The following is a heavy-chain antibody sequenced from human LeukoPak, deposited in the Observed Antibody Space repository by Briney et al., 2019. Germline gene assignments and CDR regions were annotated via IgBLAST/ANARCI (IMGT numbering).Heavy chain of an antibody. V-gene: IGHV3-21*01. CDR3: AREDYDSSGYYYDFDY. D-gene: IGHD3-22*01. CDR2: ISSSSSYI. Sequence: GGSLRLSCAASGFTFSSYSMNWVRQAPGKGLEWVSSISSSSSYIYYADSVKGRFTISRDNAKNSLYLQMNSLRAEDTAVYYCAREDYDSSGYYYDFDYWGQGTLVTVSS. CDR1: GFTFSSYS. J-gene: IGHJ4*02.